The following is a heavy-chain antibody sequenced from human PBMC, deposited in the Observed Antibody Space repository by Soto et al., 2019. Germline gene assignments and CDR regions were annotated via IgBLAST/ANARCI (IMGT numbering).Heavy chain of an antibody. Sequence: VQLLESGGGLVQPGGSLRLSCAASGFTFSIYAMSWVRQAPGKGLEWVSGIGNSGGTTFYADSVKGRFAISRDNSQSTLFLQMNSLGAEDTAVYYCAKGGGGDYWGQGTLVTVSS. CDR3: AKGGGGDY. J-gene: IGHJ4*02. CDR1: GFTFSIYA. V-gene: IGHV3-23*01. D-gene: IGHD3-16*01. CDR2: IGNSGGTT.